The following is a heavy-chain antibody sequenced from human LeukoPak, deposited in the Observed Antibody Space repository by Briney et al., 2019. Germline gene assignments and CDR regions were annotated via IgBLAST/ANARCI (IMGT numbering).Heavy chain of an antibody. Sequence: SETLSLTCTVSGGSISSGDYYWGWIRQPPGKGLEWIGSIYYSGSTYYNPSLKSRVTISVDTSKNQFSLKLSSVTAADTAVYYCASLFDSSSWYFDYWGQGTLVTVSS. CDR1: GGSISSGDYY. D-gene: IGHD6-13*01. J-gene: IGHJ4*02. CDR2: IYYSGST. CDR3: ASLFDSSSWYFDY. V-gene: IGHV4-39*01.